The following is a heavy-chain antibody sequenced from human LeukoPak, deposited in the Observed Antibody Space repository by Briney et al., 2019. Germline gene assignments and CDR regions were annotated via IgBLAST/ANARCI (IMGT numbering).Heavy chain of an antibody. CDR3: ARNRPLYYDILTGYDP. D-gene: IGHD3-9*01. J-gene: IGHJ5*02. CDR1: GGSINNYY. V-gene: IGHV4-4*07. CDR2: IYSSGST. Sequence: SETLSLTCTVSGGSINNYYWSWIRQPAGKGLEWIGLIYSSGSTSYNPSLKSRVTMSVDTSKKQFSLRLSSVTAADTAVYYCARNRPLYYDILTGYDPWGQGTLVTVSS.